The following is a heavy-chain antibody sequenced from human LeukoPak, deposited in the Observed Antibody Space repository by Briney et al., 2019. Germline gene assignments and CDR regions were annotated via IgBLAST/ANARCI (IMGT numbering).Heavy chain of an antibody. CDR1: GYTFTGYY. V-gene: IGHV1-2*02. Sequence: VASVKVSCKASGYTFTGYYMHWVRQAPGQGLEWMGWINPNSGGTNYAQKFQGRVTMTRDTSISTAYMELSRLRSDDTAVYYCARDAKQHFGVVIRPSAFDIWGQGTMVTVSS. CDR3: ARDAKQHFGVVIRPSAFDI. D-gene: IGHD3-3*01. J-gene: IGHJ3*02. CDR2: INPNSGGT.